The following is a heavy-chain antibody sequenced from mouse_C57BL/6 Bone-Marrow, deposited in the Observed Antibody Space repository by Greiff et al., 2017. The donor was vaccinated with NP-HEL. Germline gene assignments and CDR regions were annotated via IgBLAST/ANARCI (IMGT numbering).Heavy chain of an antibody. CDR2: IWSGGST. Sequence: VHLVESGPGLVQPSQSLSITCTVSGFSFTSYGVHWVRQSPGKGLEWLGVIWSGGSTDYNAAFISRLSISKDNSKSQVFFKMNSLQADDTAIYYCARNKEHSNEEFAYWGQGTLVTVSA. D-gene: IGHD2-5*01. J-gene: IGHJ3*01. CDR1: GFSFTSYG. CDR3: ARNKEHSNEEFAY. V-gene: IGHV2-2*01.